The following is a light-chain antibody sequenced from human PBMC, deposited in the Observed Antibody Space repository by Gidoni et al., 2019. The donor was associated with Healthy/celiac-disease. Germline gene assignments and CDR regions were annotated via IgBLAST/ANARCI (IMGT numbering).Light chain of an antibody. V-gene: IGKV1-6*01. Sequence: AIQMTQSPSSLSASVGDRVTITCRASQGIRNDLGWYQQKPGKAPKLLIYAASSLQSGVLSRFSGSGSGTDFTLTISSLQPEDFATYYCLQDYNYPWTFXQXTKVEIK. J-gene: IGKJ1*01. CDR1: QGIRND. CDR2: AAS. CDR3: LQDYNYPWT.